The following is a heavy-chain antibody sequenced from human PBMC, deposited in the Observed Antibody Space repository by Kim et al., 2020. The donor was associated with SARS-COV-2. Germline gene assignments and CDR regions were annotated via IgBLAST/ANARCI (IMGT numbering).Heavy chain of an antibody. V-gene: IGHV4-39*01. Sequence: PSLKSRVTISVDTSKNQFSLKLSSVTAADTAVYYCARLIAAAGTVEAFDIWGQGTMVTVSS. CDR3: ARLIAAAGTVEAFDI. D-gene: IGHD6-13*01. J-gene: IGHJ3*02.